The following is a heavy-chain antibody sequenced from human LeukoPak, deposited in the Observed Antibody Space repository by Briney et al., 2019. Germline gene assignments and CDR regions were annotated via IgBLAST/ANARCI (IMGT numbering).Heavy chain of an antibody. J-gene: IGHJ2*01. CDR1: GFIFSNYW. D-gene: IGHD1-26*01. CDR2: IKTDGSTI. Sequence: GGSLRLSCAASGFIFSNYWMLWVRQAPGKGLVWVSRIKTDGSTITYADSVKGRFTISRDNAMNTLYLQMNSLGAEDTAVYYCARVGQGEWFFDLWGRGTLVTVSS. V-gene: IGHV3-74*01. CDR3: ARVGQGEWFFDL.